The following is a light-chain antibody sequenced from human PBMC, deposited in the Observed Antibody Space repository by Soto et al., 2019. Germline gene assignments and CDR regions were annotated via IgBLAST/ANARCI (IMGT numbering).Light chain of an antibody. CDR3: SSYTSTYTVL. CDR2: DVS. CDR1: SSDVGGYYY. J-gene: IGLJ2*01. V-gene: IGLV2-14*01. Sequence: QSALTQPASVSGSPGQSITISCTGTSSDVGGYYYVSWYQHHPGKAPKLMIYDVSSRPSGVSNRFSGSKSGNTASLTISGLQTEDEADYYCSSYTSTYTVLFGGGTKLTVL.